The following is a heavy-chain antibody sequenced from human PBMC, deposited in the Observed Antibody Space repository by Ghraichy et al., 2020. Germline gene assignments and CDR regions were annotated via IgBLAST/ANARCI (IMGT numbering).Heavy chain of an antibody. D-gene: IGHD1-1*01. V-gene: IGHV3-48*02. J-gene: IGHJ6*02. CDR2: ISSSSTTI. Sequence: GGSLRLSCTAFGFTFRSYSLSWVRQAPGKGLDWVSYISSSSTTIYYADSVKGRFTISRDDGKNSLYLQLNSLRDEDTAIYYCARGDDTVAKYGMDVWGQGTTVTVSS. CDR3: ARGDDTVAKYGMDV. CDR1: GFTFRSYS.